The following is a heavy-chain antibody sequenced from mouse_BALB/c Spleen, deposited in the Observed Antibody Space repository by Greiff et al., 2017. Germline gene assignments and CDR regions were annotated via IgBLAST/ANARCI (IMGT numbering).Heavy chain of an antibody. V-gene: IGHV1S135*01. CDR2: IDPYTGGT. Sequence: VQLQQSGPELVKPGASVKVSCKASGYSFTDYNMYWVKQIHGKSLEWIGYIDPYTGGTSYNQKFKGKATLTVDKSSSTAFMHLNSLTSEDSAVYYCAREEVGYGNYAWYFDVWGAGTTVTVSS. CDR1: GYSFTDYN. J-gene: IGHJ1*01. D-gene: IGHD2-10*02. CDR3: AREEVGYGNYAWYFDV.